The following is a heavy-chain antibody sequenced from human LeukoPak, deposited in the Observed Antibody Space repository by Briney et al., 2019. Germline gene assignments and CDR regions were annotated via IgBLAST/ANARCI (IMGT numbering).Heavy chain of an antibody. V-gene: IGHV4-4*07. J-gene: IGHJ4*02. CDR3: ARDHNSSGWPFDY. CDR1: GGSISSYY. D-gene: IGHD6-19*01. CDR2: IYTSGST. Sequence: PSETLSLTCTVSGGSISSYYWSWARQPARKGLEWIGRIYTSGSTNYNPSLKSRVTMSVDTSKNQFSLKLSSVTGADTAVYYCARDHNSSGWPFDYWGQGTLVTVSS.